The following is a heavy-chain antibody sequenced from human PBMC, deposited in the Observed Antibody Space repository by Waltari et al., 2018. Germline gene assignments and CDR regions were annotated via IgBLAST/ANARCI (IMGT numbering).Heavy chain of an antibody. Sequence: QLQLQESGPGLVKPPETLSLTCSLPVVSITTNRHHWGWIRQPPGQGLEWIGTISYNGATYSSPSLRSRVTIFRDTSKNQLSLKLGSVTAADTAFYYCATYIGASLGTAAFDVWGQGTMVTVSS. CDR2: ISYNGAT. V-gene: IGHV4-39*01. J-gene: IGHJ3*01. CDR1: VVSITTNRHH. D-gene: IGHD5-12*01. CDR3: ATYIGASLGTAAFDV.